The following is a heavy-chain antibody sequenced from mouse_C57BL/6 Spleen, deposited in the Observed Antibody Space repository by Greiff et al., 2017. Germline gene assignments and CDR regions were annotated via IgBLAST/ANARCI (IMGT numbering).Heavy chain of an antibody. J-gene: IGHJ1*03. Sequence: DVQLVESGGGLVKPGGSLKLSCAASGFTFSSYTMSWVRQTPEKRLEWVATISGGGGNTYYPDSVKGRFTISRDNAKNTLYLQMSSLRSEDTALYYCARQGLLRLGHWYFDVWGTGTTVTVSS. V-gene: IGHV5-9*01. CDR1: GFTFSSYT. CDR3: ARQGLLRLGHWYFDV. D-gene: IGHD1-1*01. CDR2: ISGGGGNT.